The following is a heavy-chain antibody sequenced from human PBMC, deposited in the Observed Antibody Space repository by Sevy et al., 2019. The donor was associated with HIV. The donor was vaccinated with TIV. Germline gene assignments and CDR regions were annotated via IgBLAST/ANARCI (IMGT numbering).Heavy chain of an antibody. CDR1: GFTFSPYW. D-gene: IGHD1-26*01. J-gene: IGHJ4*02. CDR2: IRPDGSDK. Sequence: GGSLRLSCAASGFTFSPYWMTWVRQAPGKGLEWVANIRPDGSDKYYVDSVKGGFTISRDNAKNSLYLQMNSLRADDTAMYYCARGVGLDCWGQGALVTVSS. CDR3: ARGVGLDC. V-gene: IGHV3-7*01.